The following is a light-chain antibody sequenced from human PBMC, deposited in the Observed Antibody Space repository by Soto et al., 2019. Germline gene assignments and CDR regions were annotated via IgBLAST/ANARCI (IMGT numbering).Light chain of an antibody. V-gene: IGLV3-1*01. CDR2: QDS. J-gene: IGLJ2*01. CDR1: KLGDKY. Sequence: SYELTQPPSVSVSPGQTASITCSGEKLGDKYACWYQQKPGQSPVLVIYQDSKRPSGIPERFSGSNSGNTATLTISGTQAMDEADYYCQAWDSSTAVFGGRTKLTVL. CDR3: QAWDSSTAV.